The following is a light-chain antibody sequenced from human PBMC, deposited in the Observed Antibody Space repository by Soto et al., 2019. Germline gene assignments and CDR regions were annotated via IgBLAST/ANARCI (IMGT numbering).Light chain of an antibody. Sequence: EIVLTQSPDTLSLSPGERATLSCRASQSVSTDSLAWYQHKPGQAPRLLIYGASSRATGIPDRFSGSGSGTDFTLTISRLEPEDFAVYYCQQYGSSPFTFGPGTKVDIK. CDR2: GAS. J-gene: IGKJ3*01. CDR3: QQYGSSPFT. V-gene: IGKV3-20*01. CDR1: QSVSTDS.